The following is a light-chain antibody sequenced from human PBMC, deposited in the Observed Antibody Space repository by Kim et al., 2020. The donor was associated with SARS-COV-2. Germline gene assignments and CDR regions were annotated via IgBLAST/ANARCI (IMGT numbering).Light chain of an antibody. CDR1: QDISNY. J-gene: IGKJ3*01. V-gene: IGKV1-33*01. CDR2: DAS. Sequence: SVGDRVTITCQASQDISNYLNWYQQKPGKAPKLLIYDASNLETGVPSRFSGSGSGTDFTFTISSLQPEDIATYYCQQYDNLLPFTFGPGTKVDIK. CDR3: QQYDNLLPFT.